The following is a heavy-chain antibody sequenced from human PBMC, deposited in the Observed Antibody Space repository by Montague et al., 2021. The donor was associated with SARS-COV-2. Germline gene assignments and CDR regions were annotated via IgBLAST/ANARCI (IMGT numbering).Heavy chain of an antibody. V-gene: IGHV4-59*08. D-gene: IGHD3-22*01. CDR1: GGSISDYY. CDR3: ASPTYYYDSSGSDAFDI. Sequence: SETLSLTCSVSGGSISDYYWSWIRQPPGKGLEWIGHLYYSGSTIYKPSLKSRVTMSVDTSKNQFSLKLSSVTAADTAVYYCASPTYYYDSSGSDAFDIWGQGTMVTVSS. CDR2: LYYSGST. J-gene: IGHJ3*02.